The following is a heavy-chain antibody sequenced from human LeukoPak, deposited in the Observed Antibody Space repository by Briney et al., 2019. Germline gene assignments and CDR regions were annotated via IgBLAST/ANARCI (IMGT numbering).Heavy chain of an antibody. J-gene: IGHJ4*02. CDR3: ASFYYESSGNYYVPFDY. V-gene: IGHV4-39*01. Sequence: SETLSLTCTVSGGSISSSNYYWVWIRQPPGKGLEWVGSIYYSGSTYYNPSLKSRVTISLDTSKNQFSLWLSSVTAADTAVYYCASFYYESSGNYYVPFDYWGQGTLVTVSS. CDR1: GGSISSSNYY. D-gene: IGHD3-22*01. CDR2: IYYSGST.